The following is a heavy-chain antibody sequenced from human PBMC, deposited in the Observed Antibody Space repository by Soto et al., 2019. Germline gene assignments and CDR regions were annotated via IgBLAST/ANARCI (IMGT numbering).Heavy chain of an antibody. V-gene: IGHV3-33*01. D-gene: IGHD1-26*01. CDR3: VRDGVGATTYFGYFDY. CDR2: TRHDGSNT. CDR1: GFNFGGYG. Sequence: QVQLVESGGGVVQPGRSLRLSCAASGFNFGGYGMHWVRQAPGKGLEWVAITRHDGSNTYYADSVRGRFTISRDNSKNTLYLQMNSLTVEDTAVYYGVRDGVGATTYFGYFDYWGQGNLITVSS. J-gene: IGHJ4*02.